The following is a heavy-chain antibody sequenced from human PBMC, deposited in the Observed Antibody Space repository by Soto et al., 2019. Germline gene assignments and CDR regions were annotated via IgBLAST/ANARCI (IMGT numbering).Heavy chain of an antibody. CDR3: ARVLGGMATVPFDY. D-gene: IGHD4-4*01. V-gene: IGHV3-30-3*01. CDR1: GFTVSSYA. CDR2: ISYEGSNK. J-gene: IGHJ4*02. Sequence: SLILSCAAAGFTVSSYAMHLVRQAPGTGLEWVAVISYEGSNKYYADSVKGRFTISRDNSKNTLYLQMNSLRTEDTAVYYCARVLGGMATVPFDYWGQGALVTVSS.